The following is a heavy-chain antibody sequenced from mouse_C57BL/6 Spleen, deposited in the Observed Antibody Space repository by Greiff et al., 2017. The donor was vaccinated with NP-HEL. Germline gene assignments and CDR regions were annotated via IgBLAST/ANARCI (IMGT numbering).Heavy chain of an antibody. V-gene: IGHV1-55*01. CDR2: IYPGSGST. D-gene: IGHD1-1*01. J-gene: IGHJ2*01. CDR1: GYTFTSYW. Sequence: QVQLQQPGAELVKPGASVKMSCKASGYTFTSYWITWVKQRPGQGLEWIGDIYPGSGSTNYNEKFKSKATLTVDTSSSTAYMQLSSLTSEDSAVYYCARYITTVVAPYYFDYWGQGTTHTVSS. CDR3: ARYITTVVAPYYFDY.